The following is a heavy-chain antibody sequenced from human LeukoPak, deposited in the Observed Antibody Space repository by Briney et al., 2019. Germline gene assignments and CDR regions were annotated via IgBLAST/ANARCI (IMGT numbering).Heavy chain of an antibody. CDR2: IYYSGST. V-gene: IGHV4-30-4*07. CDR3: ARVGDSSGYYSLEYYFDY. J-gene: IGHJ4*02. CDR1: GGSISSGGYS. Sequence: SETLSLTCAVSGGSISSGGYSWSWIRQPPGKGLEWIGYIYYSGSTYYNPSLKSRVTISVDTSKNQFSLKLSSVTAADTAVYYCARVGDSSGYYSLEYYFDYWGQGTLVTVSS. D-gene: IGHD3-22*01.